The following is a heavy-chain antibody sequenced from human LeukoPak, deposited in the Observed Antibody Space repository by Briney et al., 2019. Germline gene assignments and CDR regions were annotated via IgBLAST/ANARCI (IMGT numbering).Heavy chain of an antibody. J-gene: IGHJ6*03. V-gene: IGHV4-39*01. CDR3: ARALDYYYYYYMDV. Sequence: SETLSLTCTVSGGSISSGSYSWGWIRQPPGKGLEWIGSIYYSGSTYYNPSLKSRVTISVDTSKNQFSLKLSSVTAADTAVYYCARALDYYYYYYMDVWGKGTTVTISS. CDR2: IYYSGST. CDR1: GGSISSGSYS. D-gene: IGHD3-3*02.